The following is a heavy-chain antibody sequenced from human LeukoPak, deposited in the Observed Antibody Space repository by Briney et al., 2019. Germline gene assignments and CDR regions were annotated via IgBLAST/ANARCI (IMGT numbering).Heavy chain of an antibody. CDR1: GFTFSSYV. Sequence: GGSLRLSCETAGFTFSSYVMHWVRRTPGKGQVWVSRISHDGFISYADTVKGRFTISRDNAKNTLILQMNSLRAEDTAVYYCARDWVYKIDYWGRGTLVTVSS. CDR3: ARDWVYKIDY. V-gene: IGHV3-74*01. J-gene: IGHJ4*02. CDR2: ISHDGFI. D-gene: IGHD5-24*01.